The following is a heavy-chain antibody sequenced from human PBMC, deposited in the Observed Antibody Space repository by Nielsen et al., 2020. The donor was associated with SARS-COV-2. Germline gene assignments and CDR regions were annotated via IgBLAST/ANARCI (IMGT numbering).Heavy chain of an antibody. CDR1: RDSVSSGSYY. CDR3: ARRSGSSHWLFDY. CDR2: VYYSGST. D-gene: IGHD3-10*01. J-gene: IGHJ4*02. Sequence: SETLSLTCTVSRDSVSSGSYYWGWIRQPPGKGLEWIGFVYYSGSTNYNPSLKSRVTISVDTSKNQFSLKLSSVTAADTAVYYCARRSGSSHWLFDYWGQGTLVTVSS. V-gene: IGHV4-61*01.